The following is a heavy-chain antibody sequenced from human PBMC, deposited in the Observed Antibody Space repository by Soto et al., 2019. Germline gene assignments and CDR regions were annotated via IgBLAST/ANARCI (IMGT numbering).Heavy chain of an antibody. Sequence: PGESLKISCKGSGYSFSTYWIGWVRQIPGKGLEWMGLIFPGDSETTYSPSFQGHVSISADTSISTAYLQWDSLKTSDSAIYYRARQGPGSYWGQGTQVTVSS. CDR3: ARQGPGSY. CDR2: IFPGDSET. V-gene: IGHV5-51*01. D-gene: IGHD2-15*01. CDR1: GYSFSTYW. J-gene: IGHJ4*02.